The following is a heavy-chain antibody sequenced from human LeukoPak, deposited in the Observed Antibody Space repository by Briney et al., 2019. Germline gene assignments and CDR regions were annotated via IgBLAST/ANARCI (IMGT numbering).Heavy chain of an antibody. CDR2: ISGSGGST. CDR1: GFTFSSYA. D-gene: IGHD1-1*01. J-gene: IGHJ4*02. Sequence: GGSLSLSCAASGFTFSSYAMSWVRQAPGKGLEWVSAISGSGGSTYYADSVKGRFTISRDNSKNTLYLQMNSLRAEDTAVYYCAKGSLDLTAVYFDYWARETRVPVP. V-gene: IGHV3-23*01. CDR3: AKGSLDLTAVYFDY.